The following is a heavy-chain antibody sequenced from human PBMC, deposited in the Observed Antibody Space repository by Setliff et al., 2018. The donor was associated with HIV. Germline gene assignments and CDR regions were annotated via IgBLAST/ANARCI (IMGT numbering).Heavy chain of an antibody. CDR3: VADPQTGTTSYDAFDI. Sequence: SVKVSCKASGFTFTNSAVQWVRQARGQRLEWIGWIVVGSGNTNYAQKFQERVTITRDMSTSRAYMELSGLRTEDTAVYYCVADPQTGTTSYDAFDIWGQGTVVTVSS. V-gene: IGHV1-58*01. CDR2: IVVGSGNT. D-gene: IGHD1-7*01. CDR1: GFTFTNSA. J-gene: IGHJ3*02.